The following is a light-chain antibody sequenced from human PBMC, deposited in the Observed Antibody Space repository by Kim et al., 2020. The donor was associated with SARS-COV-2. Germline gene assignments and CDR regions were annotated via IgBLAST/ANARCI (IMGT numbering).Light chain of an antibody. J-gene: IGLJ1*01. V-gene: IGLV1-40*01. Sequence: QGVTSSCTGGSSNIGAGYDVHWYQQFPGTAPKLLIYGNNNRPSGVPDRFSGSKSGTSASLAITGLQAEDEADYYCQSYDSSLSGYVFGTGTKVTVL. CDR2: GNN. CDR1: SSNIGAGYD. CDR3: QSYDSSLSGYV.